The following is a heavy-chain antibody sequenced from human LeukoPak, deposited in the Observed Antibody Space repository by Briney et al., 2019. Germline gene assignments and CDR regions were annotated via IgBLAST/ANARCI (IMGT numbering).Heavy chain of an antibody. CDR3: ARDTTVTTDYYYYYMDV. D-gene: IGHD4-17*01. Sequence: SETLSLTCTVSGGSISSSSYYWGWIRQPPGKGLEWIGSIYYSGSTYYNPSLKSRVTISVDTSKNQFSLKLSSVTAADTAVYYCARDTTVTTDYYYYYMDVWGKGTTVTVSS. CDR2: IYYSGST. J-gene: IGHJ6*03. CDR1: GGSISSSSYY. V-gene: IGHV4-39*07.